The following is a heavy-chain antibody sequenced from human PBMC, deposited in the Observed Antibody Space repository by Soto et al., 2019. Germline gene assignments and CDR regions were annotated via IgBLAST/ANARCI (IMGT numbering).Heavy chain of an antibody. J-gene: IGHJ6*02. CDR1: GGTFSSYA. V-gene: IGHV1-69*13. D-gene: IGHD3-3*01. CDR3: ARERHETFWSGWANYFYGMDV. CDR2: IIPIFGTA. Sequence: SVKVSCKASGGTFSSYAISWVRQAPGQGLEWMGGIIPIFGTANYAQKFQGRVTITADESTSTAYMELSSLRSEDTAVYYCARERHETFWSGWANYFYGMDVWGQGTTVTVSS.